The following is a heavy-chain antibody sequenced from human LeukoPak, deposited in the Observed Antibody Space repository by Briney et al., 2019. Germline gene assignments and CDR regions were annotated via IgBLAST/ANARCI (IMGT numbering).Heavy chain of an antibody. V-gene: IGHV4-34*01. J-gene: IGHJ5*02. CDR2: INHSGST. CDR3: ARADYYYDSSGYP. D-gene: IGHD3-22*01. Sequence: ASETLSLTCAVYGGSFSGYYWSWIRQPPGKGLEWIGEINHSGSTNYNPSLKSRVTISVDTSKNQFYLKLSSVTAADTAVYYCARADYYYDSSGYPWGQGTLVTVSS. CDR1: GGSFSGYY.